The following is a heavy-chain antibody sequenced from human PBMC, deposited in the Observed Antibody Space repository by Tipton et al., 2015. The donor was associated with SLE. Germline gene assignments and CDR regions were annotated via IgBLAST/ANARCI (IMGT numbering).Heavy chain of an antibody. Sequence: RSLRLSCAASGFTFSSYAMHWVRQAPGKGLEWVAVISYDGSNKYYADSVKGRFTISRDNSKNTLYLQMNSLRVEDTAVYYCARDPKYDYGIDYWGQGTLVSVSS. D-gene: IGHD4-17*01. J-gene: IGHJ4*02. V-gene: IGHV3-30*04. CDR2: ISYDGSNK. CDR3: ARDPKYDYGIDY. CDR1: GFTFSSYA.